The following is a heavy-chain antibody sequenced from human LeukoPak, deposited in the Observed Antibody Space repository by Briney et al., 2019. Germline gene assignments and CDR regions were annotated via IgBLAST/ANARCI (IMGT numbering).Heavy chain of an antibody. Sequence: SETLSLTCTVSGGSISSSSYYWGWIRQPPGKGLEWIGSIYYSGSTYYNPSLKSRVTISVDTSKNQFSLKLSSVTAADTAVYYCARVRDCSSTSCQLPHFDYWGQGTLVTVSS. D-gene: IGHD2-2*01. J-gene: IGHJ4*02. V-gene: IGHV4-39*07. CDR1: GGSISSSSYY. CDR3: ARVRDCSSTSCQLPHFDY. CDR2: IYYSGST.